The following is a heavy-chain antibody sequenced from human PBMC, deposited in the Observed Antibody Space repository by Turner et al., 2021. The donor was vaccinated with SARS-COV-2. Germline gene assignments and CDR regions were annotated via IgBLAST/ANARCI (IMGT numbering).Heavy chain of an antibody. CDR3: AKSGGMYCSGGNCYSSYFDY. CDR2: ISYDGSNK. CDR1: GFTFSNYG. J-gene: IGHJ4*02. Sequence: QVQLVESGGGVVQPGRSLSLSCAASGFTFSNYGVHWVRQAPGKGLEWVAVISYDGSNKYYADSVKGRFTISRDNSKNTLYLQMNSLRAEDTAVYYCAKSGGMYCSGGNCYSSYFDYWGQGTLVTVSS. V-gene: IGHV3-30*18. D-gene: IGHD2-15*01.